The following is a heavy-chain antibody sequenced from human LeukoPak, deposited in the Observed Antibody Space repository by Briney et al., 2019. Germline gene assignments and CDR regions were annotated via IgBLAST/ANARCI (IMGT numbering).Heavy chain of an antibody. CDR2: INHSGST. V-gene: IGHV4-34*01. D-gene: IGHD4-17*01. Sequence: SQTLYLTCAVSGGSFSGYYWSWIRQPPGKGLEWIGEINHSGSTNYNPSLKSRVTISVDTSKNQFSLKLSSVTAADTAVYYCARGPETYGDYYYYYYGMDVWGQGTTVTVSS. CDR1: GGSFSGYY. J-gene: IGHJ6*02. CDR3: ARGPETYGDYYYYYYGMDV.